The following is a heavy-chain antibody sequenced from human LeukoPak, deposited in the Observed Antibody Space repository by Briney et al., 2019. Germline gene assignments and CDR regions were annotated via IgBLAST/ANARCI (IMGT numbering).Heavy chain of an antibody. J-gene: IGHJ4*02. Sequence: GRSLRLSCAASGFIFSSYGMHWVRQAPGKGLEWVAVISYDGSNKHNADSVKGRFTISRDNSKNTLYLQMNSLRAEDTAVYYCALVVYYDGSGSYSPFDYWGQGTLVTVSS. CDR3: ALVVYYDGSGSYSPFDY. V-gene: IGHV3-30*03. CDR2: ISYDGSNK. CDR1: GFIFSSYG. D-gene: IGHD3-10*01.